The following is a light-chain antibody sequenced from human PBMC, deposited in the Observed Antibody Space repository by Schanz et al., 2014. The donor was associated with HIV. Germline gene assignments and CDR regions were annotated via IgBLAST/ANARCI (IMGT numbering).Light chain of an antibody. CDR2: DVS. CDR3: ISYAGSNTVI. Sequence: QSALTQPPSASGSPGQSVTISCTGTNDDIGKYDFVSWYQQHPGKAPKLMIYDVSNRPSGVPDRFSGSKSANTASLTVSGLQAEDEADYYCISYAGSNTVIFGGGTKLTVL. J-gene: IGLJ2*01. CDR1: NDDIGKYDF. V-gene: IGLV2-8*01.